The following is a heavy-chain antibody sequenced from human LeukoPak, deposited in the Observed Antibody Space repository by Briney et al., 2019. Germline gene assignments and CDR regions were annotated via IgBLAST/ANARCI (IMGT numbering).Heavy chain of an antibody. D-gene: IGHD2-15*01. CDR3: AGEFCSGGSCRQGFDF. CDR1: GGTFSSYA. J-gene: IGHJ4*02. CDR2: IIPILGIA. Sequence: GASVKVSCKASGGTFSSYAISWVRQAPGQGLEWMGRIIPILGIANYAQKFQGRVTITADKSTSTAYMELSSLRSDDSALYYCAGEFCSGGSCRQGFDFWGQGTLVTVSS. V-gene: IGHV1-69*04.